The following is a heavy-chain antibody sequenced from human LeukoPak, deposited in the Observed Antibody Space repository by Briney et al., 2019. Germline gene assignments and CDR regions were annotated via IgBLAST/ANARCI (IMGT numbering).Heavy chain of an antibody. CDR1: GYTFTSYD. Sequence: ASVKVSCKASGYTFTSYDINWVRQATGQGLEWMGWMNPNSGNTGYAQKFQGRVTMTRNTSISTAYMELSSLRSEDTAVYYCARLIVGATGRIYYYYYMDVWGKGTTVTISS. D-gene: IGHD1-26*01. J-gene: IGHJ6*03. V-gene: IGHV1-8*01. CDR3: ARLIVGATGRIYYYYYMDV. CDR2: MNPNSGNT.